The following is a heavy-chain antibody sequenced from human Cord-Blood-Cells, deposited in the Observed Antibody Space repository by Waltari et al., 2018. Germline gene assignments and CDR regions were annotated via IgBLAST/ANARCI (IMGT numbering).Heavy chain of an antibody. J-gene: IGHJ2*01. V-gene: IGHV3-30*04. CDR1: GFTFSSFA. CDR2: ISYDGSNK. CDR3: ASSRGPTGDYWYFDL. D-gene: IGHD1-1*01. Sequence: QVQLVESGGGVVQPGRSMRLSCAASGFTFSSFAWHWVGQVSGKGLEWVAVISYDGSNKYYADSVKGRFTISRDNSKNTLYLQMNSLRAEDTAVYYCASSRGPTGDYWYFDLWGRGTLVTVSS.